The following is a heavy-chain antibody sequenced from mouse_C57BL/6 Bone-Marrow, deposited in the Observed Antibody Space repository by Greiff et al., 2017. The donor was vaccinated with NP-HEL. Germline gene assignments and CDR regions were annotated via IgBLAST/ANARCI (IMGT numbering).Heavy chain of an antibody. V-gene: IGHV5-17*01. J-gene: IGHJ2*01. CDR1: GFTFSDYG. CDR2: ISSGSSTI. Sequence: EVHLVESGGGLVKPGGSLKLSCAASGFTFSDYGMHWVRQAPEKGLEWVAYISSGSSTIYYADTVKGRFTISRDNAKNTLFLQMTSLRSEDTAMYYCARGGLTGTSGGYFDYWGQGTTLTVSS. D-gene: IGHD4-1*01. CDR3: ARGGLTGTSGGYFDY.